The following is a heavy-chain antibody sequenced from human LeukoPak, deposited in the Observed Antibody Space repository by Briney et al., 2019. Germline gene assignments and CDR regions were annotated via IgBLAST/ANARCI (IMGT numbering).Heavy chain of an antibody. CDR1: GFTVSSNY. CDR3: AKDPGYYDSSGYPGDY. CDR2: IYSGGST. Sequence: GGSLRLSCAASGFTVSSNYMSWVRQAPGKGLEWVSVIYSGGSTYYADSVKGRFTISRDNSKNTLYLQMNSLRAEDAAVYYCAKDPGYYDSSGYPGDYWGQGTLVTVSS. V-gene: IGHV3-53*01. D-gene: IGHD3-22*01. J-gene: IGHJ4*02.